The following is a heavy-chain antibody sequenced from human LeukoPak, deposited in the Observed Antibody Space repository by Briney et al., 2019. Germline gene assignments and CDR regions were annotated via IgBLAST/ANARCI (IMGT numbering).Heavy chain of an antibody. CDR2: IYSGGST. D-gene: IGHD4-17*01. J-gene: IGHJ4*02. Sequence: GGSLRLSCAASGFTVSSNDMSWVRQAPGKGLECISVIYSGGSTDYADSVKGRLTISRDNSKNTLYLQMNSLRAEDTAVYYCARVVDHDYGDYYLDYWGQRTLVTVSS. V-gene: IGHV3-53*01. CDR3: ARVVDHDYGDYYLDY. CDR1: GFTVSSND.